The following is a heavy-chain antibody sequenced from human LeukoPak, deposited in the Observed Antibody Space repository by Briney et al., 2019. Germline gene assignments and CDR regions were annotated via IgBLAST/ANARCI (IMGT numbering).Heavy chain of an antibody. J-gene: IGHJ6*03. CDR3: ARAGSWGSSTPPGYMDV. CDR1: GYTFTSYA. V-gene: IGHV1-3*01. Sequence: ASVKVSCKASGYTFTSYAMHWVRQAPGQRLEWMGWINAGNGNTKYSQKFQGRVTITRDTSASTAYMELSSLRSEDTAVYYCARAGSWGSSTPPGYMDVWGKGTTVTVSS. CDR2: INAGNGNT. D-gene: IGHD2-2*01.